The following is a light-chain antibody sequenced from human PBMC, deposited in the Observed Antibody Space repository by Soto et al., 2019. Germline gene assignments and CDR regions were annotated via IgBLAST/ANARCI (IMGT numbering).Light chain of an antibody. CDR3: SSYTSRSTLV. V-gene: IGLV2-14*01. CDR2: EVS. Sequence: QSVLTQPASVSGSPGQSITISCTGTSSDVGGSNYVSWYQQHPGKAPKLMIYEVSNRPSGVSNRFSGSKSGNTASLTISGLQAEDEADYYCSSYTSRSTLVFGTGTKVTVL. CDR1: SSDVGGSNY. J-gene: IGLJ1*01.